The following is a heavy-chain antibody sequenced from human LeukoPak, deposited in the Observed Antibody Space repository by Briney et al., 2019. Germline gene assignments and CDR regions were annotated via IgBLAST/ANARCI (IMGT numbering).Heavy chain of an antibody. D-gene: IGHD5-24*01. J-gene: IGHJ3*02. CDR1: GGSISSYY. Sequence: SETLSLTCTVPGGSISSYYWSWIRQPPGKGLEWIGYIYYSGSTNYNPSLKSRVTISVDTSKNQFSLKLSSVTAADTAVYYCARDGYNPFFDIWGQGTMVTVSS. CDR2: IYYSGST. CDR3: ARDGYNPFFDI. V-gene: IGHV4-59*12.